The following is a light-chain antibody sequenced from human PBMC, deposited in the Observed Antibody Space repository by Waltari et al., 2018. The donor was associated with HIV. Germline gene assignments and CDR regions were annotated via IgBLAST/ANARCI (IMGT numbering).Light chain of an antibody. V-gene: IGKV3-20*01. CDR2: GAS. CDR1: QSINSTY. Sequence: EVVLTQSPGTLSFSPGDRATLACRASQSINSTYLAWYQQHPGQTPRLLMYGASRRAIGIPDRFSGSGSGTDFTLTIARLEPGDFAVYYCHQYGSSPRTFGQGTKVDIK. J-gene: IGKJ1*01. CDR3: HQYGSSPRT.